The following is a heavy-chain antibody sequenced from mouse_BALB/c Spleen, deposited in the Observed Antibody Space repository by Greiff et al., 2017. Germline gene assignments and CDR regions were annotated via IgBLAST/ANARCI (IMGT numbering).Heavy chain of an antibody. V-gene: IGHV1-80*01. CDR2: IYPGDGDT. Sequence: VQLQQSGAELVRPGSSVKISCKASGYAFSSYWMNWVKQRPGQGLEWIGQIYPGDGDTNYNGKFKGKATLTADKSSSTAYMQLSSLTSEDSAVYFCARRANYYAMDYWGQGTSVTVSS. D-gene: IGHD3-3*01. CDR3: ARRANYYAMDY. J-gene: IGHJ4*01. CDR1: GYAFSSYW.